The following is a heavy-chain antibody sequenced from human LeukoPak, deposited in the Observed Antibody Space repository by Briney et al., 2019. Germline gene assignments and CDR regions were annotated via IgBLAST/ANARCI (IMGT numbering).Heavy chain of an antibody. D-gene: IGHD3-9*01. J-gene: IGHJ4*02. CDR2: ISGRSDNT. V-gene: IGHV3-23*01. Sequence: GGSLRLSCAASGFIFSNYAMYWVRQAPGKGLEWVSAISGRSDNTYYADSVKGRFTLSRDSSKNTLYLQMNSLRADDTAVYYCAKWGDYDVLTGYYVSDFWGQGILVTVSS. CDR3: AKWGDYDVLTGYYVSDF. CDR1: GFIFSNYA.